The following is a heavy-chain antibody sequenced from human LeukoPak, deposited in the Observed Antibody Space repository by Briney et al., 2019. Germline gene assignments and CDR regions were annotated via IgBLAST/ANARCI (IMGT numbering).Heavy chain of an antibody. CDR3: ARGGYSYGAHYYYYYYMDV. CDR2: IIPIFGTA. V-gene: IGHV1-69*05. Sequence: ASVKVSCKASGGTFSSYAISWVRQAPGQGLEWMGGIIPIFGTANYAQKFQGRVTITTDESTSTAYMELSSLRSEDTAVYYCARGGYSYGAHYYYYYYMDVWGKGTTVTVSS. CDR1: GGTFSSYA. D-gene: IGHD5-18*01. J-gene: IGHJ6*03.